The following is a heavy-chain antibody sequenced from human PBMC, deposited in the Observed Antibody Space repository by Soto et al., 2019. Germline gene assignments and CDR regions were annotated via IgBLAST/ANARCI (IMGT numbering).Heavy chain of an antibody. V-gene: IGHV3-7*01. CDR3: VRGRSLSAN. CDR1: GFTSSSYW. Sequence: EVQLVESGGGLVQPGGSLRLSCAASGFTSSSYWMSWVRQAPGKGLEWVANINEDGSEKYYVDSVKGRFTISRDDAKTSLFLQMNSLRAEDTAVYYCVRGRSLSANWGQGTLVTVS. D-gene: IGHD1-26*01. J-gene: IGHJ4*02. CDR2: INEDGSEK.